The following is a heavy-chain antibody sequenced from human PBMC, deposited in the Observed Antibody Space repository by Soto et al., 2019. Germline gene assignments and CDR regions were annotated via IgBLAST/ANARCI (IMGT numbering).Heavy chain of an antibody. J-gene: IGHJ5*02. D-gene: IGHD3-10*01. CDR3: ARGGNWFDP. V-gene: IGHV3-7*05. Sequence: EVQLVESGGGLVQPGGSLRLSCAASGFSFSTYWMAWVRQAPGKGLEWVANIDQGGGEMYYVDSVRGRFTISRDNAKNSLYLQMNSLRAEDTGSYYCARGGNWFDPWGQGTLVSVSS. CDR1: GFSFSTYW. CDR2: IDQGGGEM.